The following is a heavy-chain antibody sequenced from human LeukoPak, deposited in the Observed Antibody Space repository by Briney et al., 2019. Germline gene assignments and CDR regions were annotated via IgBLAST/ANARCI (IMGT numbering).Heavy chain of an antibody. CDR1: GYTFTSYG. CDR2: ISTYDGGT. V-gene: IGHV1-18*01. Sequence: ASVKVSCKASGYTFTSYGISWVRQAPGQGLEWMGWISTYDGGTNYAQKFRDRVTMLRDTSTSTAYMELRSLRSDDTAVYYCARDQPRRGPGNHDYWGQGTLVTVSS. D-gene: IGHD1-26*01. CDR3: ARDQPRRGPGNHDY. J-gene: IGHJ4*02.